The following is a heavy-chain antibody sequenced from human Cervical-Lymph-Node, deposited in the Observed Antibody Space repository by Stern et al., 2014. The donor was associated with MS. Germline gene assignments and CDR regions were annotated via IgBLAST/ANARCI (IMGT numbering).Heavy chain of an antibody. CDR1: GYTFTSYW. CDR3: ARQRYFDY. Sequence: VQLVQSGPEVKRPGESLKISCQASGYTFTSYWIGWVRQMPGKGLEWIAIIFPGGSDNRYSPSSQGQVTISADKYSSTAYLQWNNLKASDTAIYYCARQRYFDYWGQGTLVTVSS. CDR2: IFPGGSDN. J-gene: IGHJ4*02. V-gene: IGHV5-51*01.